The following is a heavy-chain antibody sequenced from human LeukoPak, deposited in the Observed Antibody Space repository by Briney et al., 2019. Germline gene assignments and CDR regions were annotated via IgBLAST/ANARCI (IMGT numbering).Heavy chain of an antibody. CDR3: ARQSTPHGNFDY. V-gene: IGHV3-13*01. J-gene: IGHJ4*02. CDR2: LGTAGDT. Sequence: GGSMRLSCAASGLILSNYAMHWVRQPAGKGLEWVCSLGTAGDTFYPGSVKGRFTISRDNAKKSLFLQMSSLRAEDTAIYYCARQSTPHGNFDYWGQGTPVTVSS. CDR1: GLILSNYA. D-gene: IGHD5-24*01.